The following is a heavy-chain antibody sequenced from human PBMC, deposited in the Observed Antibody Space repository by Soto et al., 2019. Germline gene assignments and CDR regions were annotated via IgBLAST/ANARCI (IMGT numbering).Heavy chain of an antibody. D-gene: IGHD2-15*01. J-gene: IGHJ3*02. CDR2: LGGSNSDT. V-gene: IGHV3-23*01. Sequence: EEQLLESGGGLVQPGGSLRLSCAVSGFTFSDYAMSWVRQAPGKGLEWVSGLGGSNSDTHYAASVEGRFTASRDNSRSTLFLQMNSLRVEDTAVYYWAKDKVAHNSGWDPFDIWGQGTMVTVSA. CDR3: AKDKVAHNSGWDPFDI. CDR1: GFTFSDYA.